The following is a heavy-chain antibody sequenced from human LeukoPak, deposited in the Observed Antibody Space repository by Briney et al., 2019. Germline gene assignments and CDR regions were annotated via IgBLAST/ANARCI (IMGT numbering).Heavy chain of an antibody. CDR3: RRGKEIVATGGGYFDY. Sequence: PGGSLRLSCAASGFTFSSYAMSWVRQARGEGLEWVSAISGSGGSTYYADSVKGRFTISSDNSKNTLYLQMDSLSAEDTAVYYCRRGKEIVATGGGYFDYWGQGTLVTVSS. CDR1: GFTFSSYA. J-gene: IGHJ4*02. D-gene: IGHD5-12*01. V-gene: IGHV3-23*01. CDR2: ISGSGGST.